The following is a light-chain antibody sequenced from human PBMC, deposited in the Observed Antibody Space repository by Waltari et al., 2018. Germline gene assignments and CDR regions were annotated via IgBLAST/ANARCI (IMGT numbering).Light chain of an antibody. J-gene: IGKJ4*01. CDR1: QAINNY. CDR3: QKYNSAFLS. Sequence: DIQMTQFPSSLSASVGASVTISCRASQAINNYLAWYQQKPGKLPKLLIYATSTLQSGVPSRFSGSGTGTDFTLTIRSLQPEDVATYYCQKYNSAFLSFGGGTKVEIK. V-gene: IGKV1-27*01. CDR2: ATS.